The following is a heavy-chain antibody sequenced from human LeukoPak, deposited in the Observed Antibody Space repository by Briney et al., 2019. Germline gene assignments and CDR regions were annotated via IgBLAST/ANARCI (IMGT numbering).Heavy chain of an antibody. D-gene: IGHD2-15*01. CDR1: VFTLSSLW. CDR2: IKEDGSEK. V-gene: IGHV3-7*01. CDR3: ARDQRASPAAADY. J-gene: IGHJ4*02. Sequence: GWSLRLSCAASVFTLSSLWMTWVRQAPGTGVESVPNIKEDGSEKYYVDSVKGRFTISRDNAKNSLYLQMNSLRAEDTAVYYCARDQRASPAAADYWGQGTLVIVSS.